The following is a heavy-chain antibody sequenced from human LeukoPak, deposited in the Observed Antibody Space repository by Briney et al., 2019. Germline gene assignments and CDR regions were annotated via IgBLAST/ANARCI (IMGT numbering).Heavy chain of an antibody. CDR2: IYYSGST. CDR3: ARGYDTIFGVVITDDAFDS. CDR1: GGSISSYY. V-gene: IGHV4-59*01. Sequence: SETLSLTCTVSGGSISSYYWSWIRQPPGKGLEWIGYIYYSGSTNYNPSLKSRVTISVDTSKNQFSLKLSSVTAADTAVYYCARGYDTIFGVVITDDAFDSWGQGTMVTVSS. J-gene: IGHJ3*02. D-gene: IGHD3-3*01.